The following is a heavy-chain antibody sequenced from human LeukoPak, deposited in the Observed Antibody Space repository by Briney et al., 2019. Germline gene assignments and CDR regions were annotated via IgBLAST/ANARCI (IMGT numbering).Heavy chain of an antibody. J-gene: IGHJ4*02. CDR1: GXIFSSYE. V-gene: IGHV3-48*03. D-gene: IGHD6-19*01. CDR3: ARDRSAVAGTNYFDY. Sequence: GGSLRLSCAASGXIFSSYEVNWVRQTPGKGLEWISYISSGGSTIHYADSVKGRFTISRDNAKNSLYLQMSSLRAEDTAVYYCARDRSAVAGTNYFDYWGQGTLVTVSS. CDR2: ISSGGSTI.